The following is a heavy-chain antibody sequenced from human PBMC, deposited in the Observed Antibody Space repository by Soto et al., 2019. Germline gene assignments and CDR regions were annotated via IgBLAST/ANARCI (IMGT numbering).Heavy chain of an antibody. V-gene: IGHV1-24*01. J-gene: IGHJ4*02. CDR2: FDPEDGET. Sequence: ASVKVSCKVSGYTLTELSMHWVRQAPGKGLEWMGGFDPEDGETIYAQKFQGRVTITADESTSTAYMELSSLRSEDTAVYYCARGGDSSSWPLDYWGQGTLVTVSS. CDR1: GYTLTELS. CDR3: ARGGDSSSWPLDY. D-gene: IGHD6-13*01.